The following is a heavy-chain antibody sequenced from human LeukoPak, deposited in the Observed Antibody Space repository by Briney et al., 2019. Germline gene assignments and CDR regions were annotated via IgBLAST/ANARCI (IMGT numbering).Heavy chain of an antibody. CDR3: AKDRGRGSGWPYPFDY. CDR2: ISGSGGGT. CDR1: GFTFSSYA. V-gene: IGHV3-23*01. D-gene: IGHD6-19*01. Sequence: GGSLRLSCAASGFTFSSYAMSWVRQAPGKGLEWVSCISGSGGGTYYADSVKGRFTISRDNSKNTLYLQMNSLRAEDTAVYYCAKDRGRGSGWPYPFDYWGQGTLVTVSS. J-gene: IGHJ4*02.